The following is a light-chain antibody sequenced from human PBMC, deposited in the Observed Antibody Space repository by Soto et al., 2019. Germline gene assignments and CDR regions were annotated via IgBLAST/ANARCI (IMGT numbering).Light chain of an antibody. CDR1: SSNIGNNY. J-gene: IGLJ2*01. Sequence: QPVLTQPPSASGTPGQRVTISCSGSSSNIGNNYVYWYQMVPGTAPKLLIYRNNPRPSGVPDRFSGSRSDTSASLAISGLRSGDEAEYYCEAWDDSLSGRGVFGGGTKLTVL. CDR3: EAWDDSLSGRGV. V-gene: IGLV1-47*01. CDR2: RNN.